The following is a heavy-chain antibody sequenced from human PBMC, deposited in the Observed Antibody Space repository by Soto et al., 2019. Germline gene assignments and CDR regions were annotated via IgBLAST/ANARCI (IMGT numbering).Heavy chain of an antibody. Sequence: GGSLRLSCAASGFTFSGSAMHWVRQASGKGLEWVGRIRSKANSYATAYAASVKGRFTISRDDSKNTAYLQMNSLKTEDTAVYYCTRDPYDYIWGSYRYWGQGTLVTVSS. V-gene: IGHV3-73*01. CDR2: IRSKANSYAT. CDR3: TRDPYDYIWGSYRY. CDR1: GFTFSGSA. J-gene: IGHJ4*02. D-gene: IGHD3-16*02.